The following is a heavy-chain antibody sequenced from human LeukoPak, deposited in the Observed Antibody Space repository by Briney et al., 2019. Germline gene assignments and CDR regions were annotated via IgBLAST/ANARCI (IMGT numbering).Heavy chain of an antibody. CDR3: ARGGLWYGELLSPFDY. Sequence: GESLKISCKGSGYSFTSYWIGWVRQMPGKVLEWMGNIYPGDSDTRYSPSFQGQVTISADKSISTAYLQWSSLKASDTAMYYCARGGLWYGELLSPFDYWGQGTLVTVSS. CDR1: GYSFTSYW. D-gene: IGHD3-10*01. CDR2: IYPGDSDT. J-gene: IGHJ4*02. V-gene: IGHV5-51*01.